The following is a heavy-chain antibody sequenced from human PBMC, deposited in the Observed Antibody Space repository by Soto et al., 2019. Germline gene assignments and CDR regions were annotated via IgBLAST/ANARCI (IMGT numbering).Heavy chain of an antibody. CDR1: GFTFSDYN. CDR2: ISTTGSTI. V-gene: IGHV3-11*01. Sequence: QVQLVESGGSLVKPGGSLSLSCAASGFTFSDYNMNCIRQAPGKGLEWVSYISTTGSTIYYADSVKGRFTLSRDNTKNSLYLQMDSLRAEDTAVYYCARRSQLDYWGRGTLVTVSS. J-gene: IGHJ4*02. CDR3: ARRSQLDY.